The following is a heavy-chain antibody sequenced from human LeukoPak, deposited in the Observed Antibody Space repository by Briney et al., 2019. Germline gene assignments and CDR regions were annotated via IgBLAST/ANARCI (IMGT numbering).Heavy chain of an antibody. CDR1: GFTVSSNY. CDR3: ASRGKSFYGMDV. Sequence: GGSLRLSCAASGFTVSSNYMSWVRQAPGKGLEWVSVIYSGGSTYYADSVKGRFTISRDNSKNTLYLQMNSLRAEDTAVYYCASRGKSFYGMDVWGQGTTVTVSS. J-gene: IGHJ6*02. CDR2: IYSGGST. D-gene: IGHD1-26*01. V-gene: IGHV3-53*01.